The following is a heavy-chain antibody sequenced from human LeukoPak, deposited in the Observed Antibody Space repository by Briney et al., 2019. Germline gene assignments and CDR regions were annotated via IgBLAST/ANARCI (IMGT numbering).Heavy chain of an antibody. CDR3: ARGTGEQQLVGTPFDY. D-gene: IGHD6-13*01. J-gene: IGHJ4*02. V-gene: IGHV4-30-2*01. CDR2: IYHSGST. CDR1: GGSISSDGYS. Sequence: SETLSLTCTVSGGSISSDGYSWNWIRQPPGKGLEWIGYIYHSGSTYYNPSLKSRVTISVDRSKNQFSPKLSSVTAADTAVYYCARGTGEQQLVGTPFDYWGQGTLVTVSS.